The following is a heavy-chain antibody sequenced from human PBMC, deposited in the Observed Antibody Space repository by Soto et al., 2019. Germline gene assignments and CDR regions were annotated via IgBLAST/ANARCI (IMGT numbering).Heavy chain of an antibody. D-gene: IGHD2-21*01. V-gene: IGHV1-3*01. Sequence: QVQLVQSGAEVKKPGASVKVSCKASGYTFTSYAMHWVRQAPGQRLEWMGWINAGNGNTKYSQKFQGRVTITRDTSASTGYMELSSLRSEDTAVYYCARDPCIPRGPDYWGQGTLVTVSS. CDR2: INAGNGNT. CDR1: GYTFTSYA. J-gene: IGHJ4*02. CDR3: ARDPCIPRGPDY.